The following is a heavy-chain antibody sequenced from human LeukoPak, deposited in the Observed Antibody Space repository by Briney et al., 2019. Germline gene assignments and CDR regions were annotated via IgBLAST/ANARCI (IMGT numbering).Heavy chain of an antibody. CDR2: ISYDGSNK. D-gene: IGHD4-23*01. V-gene: IGHV3-30-3*01. CDR3: ARTHYGGNSYYYYYGMDV. J-gene: IGHJ6*02. Sequence: GGSLRLSCAASGFTFSSHAMHWVRQAPGKGLEWVAVISYDGSNKYYADSVKGRFTISRDNSKNTLYLQMNSLRAEDTAVYCCARTHYGGNSYYYYYGMDVWGQGTTVTVSS. CDR1: GFTFSSHA.